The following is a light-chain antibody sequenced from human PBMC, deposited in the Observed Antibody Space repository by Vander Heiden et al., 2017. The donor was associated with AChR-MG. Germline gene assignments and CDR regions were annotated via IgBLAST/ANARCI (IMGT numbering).Light chain of an antibody. Sequence: ETTLTRSPAFMSATPGDKVNMSCKASQDIDDDVNWFQQKPGEAAPFIIQEATTLGPGISPRFSGSGFGRDFTLTINNIESEDAAYYFCRQQDNFPWTFGQGTKVEIK. V-gene: IGKV5-2*01. CDR2: EAT. CDR3: RQQDNFPWT. CDR1: QDIDDD. J-gene: IGKJ1*01.